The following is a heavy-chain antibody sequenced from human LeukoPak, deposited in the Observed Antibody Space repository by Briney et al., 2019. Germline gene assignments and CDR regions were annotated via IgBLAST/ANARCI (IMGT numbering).Heavy chain of an antibody. V-gene: IGHV4-30-4*01. D-gene: IGHD5-12*01. J-gene: IGHJ4*02. CDR3: AGRGYAMAY. CDR1: GGSICGTDYY. CDR2: IHHSGST. Sequence: SETLSLTCSVSGGSICGTDYYWSWIRQPPGKGLEWIGYIHHSGSTSHNPSLKSRFTISVDTSMNQFSLKLTSMTAADTAVYYCAGRGYAMAYWGQGTLVTASS.